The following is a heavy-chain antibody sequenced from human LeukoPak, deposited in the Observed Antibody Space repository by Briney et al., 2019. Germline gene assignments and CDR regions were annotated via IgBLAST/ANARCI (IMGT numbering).Heavy chain of an antibody. CDR2: ITHSGST. J-gene: IGHJ5*01. V-gene: IGHV4-34*01. CDR3: ARHRSDRSYPFDS. Sequence: SETLALTCAVYGGSFSGYYWSWIRQPPGKGLEWIGEITHSGSTNYNPSLKSRVIMSVDTSKNQYSLKVTSVTAADTAVYYCARHRSDRSYPFDSWGQGALVTVSS. D-gene: IGHD3-22*01. CDR1: GGSFSGYY.